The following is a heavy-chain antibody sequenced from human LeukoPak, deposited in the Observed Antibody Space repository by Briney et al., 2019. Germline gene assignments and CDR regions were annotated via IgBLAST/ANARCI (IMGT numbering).Heavy chain of an antibody. Sequence: ASVKVSCKASGYTFTSYDINWVRQATGQGLEWMGWMNPNSGNTGYAQKFQGRVTMTGNTSISTAYMELSSLRSEDTAVYYCARTTYDFWSGYYDFDYWGQGTLVTVSS. J-gene: IGHJ4*02. CDR1: GYTFTSYD. CDR2: MNPNSGNT. CDR3: ARTTYDFWSGYYDFDY. D-gene: IGHD3-3*01. V-gene: IGHV1-8*01.